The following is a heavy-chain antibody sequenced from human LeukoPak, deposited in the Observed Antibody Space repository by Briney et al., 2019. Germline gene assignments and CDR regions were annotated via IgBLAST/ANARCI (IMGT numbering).Heavy chain of an antibody. J-gene: IGHJ4*02. CDR1: GYSFTSYW. Sequence: GESLKISCKGSGYSFTSYWIGWVRQMPGKGLEWMGIIYPGDSDTRYSPSFQGQVTISADKSICTAYLQWSSLKASDTAMYYCARRGSGSYLLLNYFDYWGQGTLVTVSS. V-gene: IGHV5-51*01. CDR3: ARRGSGSYLLLNYFDY. D-gene: IGHD3-10*01. CDR2: IYPGDSDT.